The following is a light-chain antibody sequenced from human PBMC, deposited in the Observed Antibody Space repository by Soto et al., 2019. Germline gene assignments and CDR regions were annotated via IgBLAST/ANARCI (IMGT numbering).Light chain of an antibody. J-gene: IGLJ1*01. CDR1: SSDVGGYHY. Sequence: QSALTQPASVSGSPGQSMTISCTGSSSDVGGYHYVSWYQQHPGKAPKLIIYQVSHRPSGVSDRFSGSKSGNMASLTISGLQGEDEATYYCSSFTSTHTYVFGTGTKVTVL. V-gene: IGLV2-14*03. CDR2: QVS. CDR3: SSFTSTHTYV.